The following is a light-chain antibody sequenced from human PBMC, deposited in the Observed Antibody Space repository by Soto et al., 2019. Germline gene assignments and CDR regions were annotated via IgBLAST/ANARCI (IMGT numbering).Light chain of an antibody. CDR2: EVS. CDR1: GSNVGPYKY. CDR3: TSYVGSNIWV. J-gene: IGLJ3*02. Sequence: QSVLTQPPSASGSPGRSATISCPGTGSNVGPYKYVSWYQHYPGKAPKLMIYEVSKRPSGVPDRFSGSKSGNTASLTVSGLQAEDEADYYCTSYVGSNIWVFGGGTKLTVL. V-gene: IGLV2-8*01.